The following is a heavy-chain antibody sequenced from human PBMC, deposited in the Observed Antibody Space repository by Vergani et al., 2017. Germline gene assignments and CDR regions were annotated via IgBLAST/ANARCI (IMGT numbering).Heavy chain of an antibody. V-gene: IGHV4-38-2*01. Sequence: QVQLQESGPRLVKPSETLSLTCDVSGYSISDGYYWGWIRQAPGKGLEYIGLVFHTGVTSYNPSLKSRVTISIDMPNNQVSLKVKSVIVADTAVYYCVRRTGSYFQHWGLGTLVTVSS. CDR3: VRRTGSYFQH. J-gene: IGHJ1*01. CDR1: GYSISDGYY. D-gene: IGHD1-26*01. CDR2: VFHTGVT.